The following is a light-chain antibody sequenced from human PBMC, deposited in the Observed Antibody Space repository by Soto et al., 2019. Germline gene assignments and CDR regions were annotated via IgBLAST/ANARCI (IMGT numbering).Light chain of an antibody. CDR3: QKYSTTPT. CDR2: TTS. Sequence: DIQMTQSPSSLSASVGDRVTITCRAGQSIGIYLNWYQQKPGRVPKLLIHTTSTLESGVPSRFSGSGSGTDFTLTISSLQPEDFATYYCQKYSTTPTLGQGTRLEIK. J-gene: IGKJ5*01. CDR1: QSIGIY. V-gene: IGKV1-39*01.